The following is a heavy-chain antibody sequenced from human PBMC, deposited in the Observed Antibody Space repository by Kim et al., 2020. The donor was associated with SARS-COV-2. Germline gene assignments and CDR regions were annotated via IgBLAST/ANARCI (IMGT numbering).Heavy chain of an antibody. V-gene: IGHV3-15*01. CDR2: IKSKTDGGTT. CDR1: GFTFSNAW. Sequence: GGSLRLSCAASGFTFSNAWMSWVRQAPGKGLEWVGRIKSKTDGGTTDYAAPVKGRFTISRDDSKNTLYLQMNSLKTEDTAVYYCTTTWSSAVRFLEPILGDYYYYYGMDVWGQGTTVTVSS. D-gene: IGHD3-3*01. J-gene: IGHJ6*02. CDR3: TTTWSSAVRFLEPILGDYYYYYGMDV.